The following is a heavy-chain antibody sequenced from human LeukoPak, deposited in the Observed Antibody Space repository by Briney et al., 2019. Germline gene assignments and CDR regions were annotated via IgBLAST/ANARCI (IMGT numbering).Heavy chain of an antibody. CDR1: VYTLTELS. Sequence: GASVKVSCKVSVYTLTELSMHWVRQAPGKGLEWMGGFDPEDGETIYARKFQGRVTMTEDTSTDTAYMELSSLRSEDTAVYYCATDPTSPPPYYYYGMDVWGQGTTDTVSS. CDR3: ATDPTSPPPYYYYGMDV. J-gene: IGHJ6*02. V-gene: IGHV1-24*01. CDR2: FDPEDGET.